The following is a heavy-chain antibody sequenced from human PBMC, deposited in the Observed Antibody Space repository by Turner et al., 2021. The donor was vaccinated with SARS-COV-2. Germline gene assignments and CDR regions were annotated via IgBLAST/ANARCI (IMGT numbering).Heavy chain of an antibody. CDR3: ARFHTSSWYFDY. V-gene: IGHV3-7*03. J-gene: IGHJ4*02. CDR1: GFTFSSYW. D-gene: IGHD6-13*01. CDR2: IKQDGSEK. Sequence: EVQLVESGGGLVKPGGSLRLSCAASGFTFSSYWLSWVRQAAGKGLEWVANIKQDGSEKYYVDAVKGRFTISRDNAKNSLYLQMNSLRAEDTAVYYCARFHTSSWYFDYWGQGTLVTVSS.